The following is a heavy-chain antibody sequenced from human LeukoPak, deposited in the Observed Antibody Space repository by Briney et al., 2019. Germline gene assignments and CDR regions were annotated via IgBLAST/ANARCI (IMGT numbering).Heavy chain of an antibody. V-gene: IGHV3-53*05. CDR2: IYISGNT. J-gene: IGHJ4*02. Sequence: GGSLRLSCAASGFTVSSNYMSWVRQAPGKGLQWVSFIYISGNTDYADSVKGRFTISRDNSKNTLYLQMNSLKAEDTAVYYCAREVSTAYDSSGYFDYWGQGTLVTVSS. D-gene: IGHD3-22*01. CDR3: AREVSTAYDSSGYFDY. CDR1: GFTVSSNY.